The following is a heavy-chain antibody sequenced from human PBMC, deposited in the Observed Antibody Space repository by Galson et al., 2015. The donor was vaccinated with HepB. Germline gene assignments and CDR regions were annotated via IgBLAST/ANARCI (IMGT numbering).Heavy chain of an antibody. V-gene: IGHV4-61*01. CDR3: ARDTLYYYYGMDV. D-gene: IGHD2-15*01. Sequence: QVQLQESGPGLVKPSETLSLTCTVSGGSVSSGSYYWSWIRQPPGKGLEWIGYIYYSGSTNYNPSLKSRVTISVDTSKNQFSLKLSSVTAADTAVYYCARDTLYYYYGMDVWGQGTTVTVSS. J-gene: IGHJ6*02. CDR2: IYYSGST. CDR1: GGSVSSGSYY.